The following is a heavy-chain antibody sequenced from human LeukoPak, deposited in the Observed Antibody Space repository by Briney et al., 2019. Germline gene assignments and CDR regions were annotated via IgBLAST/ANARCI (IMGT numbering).Heavy chain of an antibody. CDR1: GGSFSRYY. Sequence: SETLSLTCAVSGGSFSRYYWSWVRQSPGKGLEWIAEIDHSGSTNYNPSLKTRVTISMDTSKKQFSLRLSSVTAADTAVSYCPRAVGSAEDYWGQGTLVSVSS. CDR2: IDHSGST. V-gene: IGHV4-34*01. CDR3: PRAVGSAEDY. D-gene: IGHD5-12*01. J-gene: IGHJ4*01.